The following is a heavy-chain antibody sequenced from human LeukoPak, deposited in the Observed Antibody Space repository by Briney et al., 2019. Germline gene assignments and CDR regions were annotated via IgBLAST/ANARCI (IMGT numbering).Heavy chain of an antibody. D-gene: IGHD3-22*01. CDR2: INPNSGDT. V-gene: IGHV1-2*02. CDR3: ARGYYDSGGPRLDS. CDR1: GYTFTACY. J-gene: IGHJ4*02. Sequence: ASVKVSCKASGYTFTACYIHWVRQAPGQGLEWMGWINPNSGDTKYSQEFQGRVTMTRDTSISTTHMELSGLTSDDTAVYYCARGYYDSGGPRLDSWGQGTLVTVSS.